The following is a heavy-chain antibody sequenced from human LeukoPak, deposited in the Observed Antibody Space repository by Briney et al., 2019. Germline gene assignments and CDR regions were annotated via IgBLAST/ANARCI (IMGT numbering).Heavy chain of an antibody. CDR1: GGSISSHF. CDR2: IYYSGST. J-gene: IGHJ3*02. V-gene: IGHV4-59*08. CDR3: ARQTMTTADAFDI. Sequence: PSETLSLTCTVSGGSISSHFWSWIRQPPGKGVEWIAYIYYSGSTDYNPSLKSRVSISVDTSKNQFSLKLSSVTAADTAVYYCARQTMTTADAFDIWGQGTMVTVSS. D-gene: IGHD4-17*01.